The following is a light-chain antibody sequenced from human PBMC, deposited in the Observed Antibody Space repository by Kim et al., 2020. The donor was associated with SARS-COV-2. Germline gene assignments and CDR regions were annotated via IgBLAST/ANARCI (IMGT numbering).Light chain of an antibody. CDR3: GTWDSGLSAVV. V-gene: IGLV1-51*01. J-gene: IGLJ2*01. CDR1: SSNIGNNY. Sequence: QKVTSACSGGSSNIGNNYVAWYQQLPGTAPKLLIYDNNKRPSGIPDRFAGSKSGTSATLGITGLQTGDEADYYCGTWDSGLSAVVFGGGTQLTVL. CDR2: DNN.